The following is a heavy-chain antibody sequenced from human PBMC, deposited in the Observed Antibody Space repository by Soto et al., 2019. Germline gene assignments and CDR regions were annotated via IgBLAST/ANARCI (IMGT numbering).Heavy chain of an antibody. D-gene: IGHD3-10*01. CDR2: IYYSGST. V-gene: IGHV4-31*03. CDR1: GGSISSGGYY. Sequence: SETLSLTCTVSGGSISSGGYYWSWIRQHPGKGLEWIGYIYYSGSTYYNPSLKSRVTISVDTSKNQFSLKLSSVTAADTAVYYCATYGGFGAGPDAFDIWGQGTMVTVSS. J-gene: IGHJ3*02. CDR3: ATYGGFGAGPDAFDI.